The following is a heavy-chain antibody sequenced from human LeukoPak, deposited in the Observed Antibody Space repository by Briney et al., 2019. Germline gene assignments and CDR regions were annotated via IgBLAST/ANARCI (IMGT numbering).Heavy chain of an antibody. CDR3: AREMLRGGVWAFDI. Sequence: ASVKVSCKASGYTFTRYYMHWVRQAPGQGHEWMGIINPSGGSTTYAQKFQGRVTMTRDTSTSTVYMELSSLRSEDTAVYYCAREMLRGGVWAFDIWGQGTMVTVSS. V-gene: IGHV1-46*01. CDR2: INPSGGST. CDR1: GYTFTRYY. J-gene: IGHJ3*02. D-gene: IGHD3-10*01.